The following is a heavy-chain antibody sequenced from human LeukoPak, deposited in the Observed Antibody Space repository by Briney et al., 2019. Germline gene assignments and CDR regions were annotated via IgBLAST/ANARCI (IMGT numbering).Heavy chain of an antibody. D-gene: IGHD3-10*01. V-gene: IGHV1-18*01. CDR2: TSGYNGHT. CDR3: ARIQSAGTYDAFDI. Sequence: GASVKVSCKASGHTFDTYDISWVRQAPGQGLEWMGWTSGYNGHTKYAQKFHDRVTLTTDTSTSTAYMEMRSLRSDDTAVYYCARIQSAGTYDAFDIWGQGTMLTVS. J-gene: IGHJ3*02. CDR1: GHTFDTYD.